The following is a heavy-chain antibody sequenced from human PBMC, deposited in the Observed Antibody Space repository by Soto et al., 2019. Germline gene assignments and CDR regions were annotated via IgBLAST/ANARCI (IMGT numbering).Heavy chain of an antibody. CDR1: GFTFSSYA. V-gene: IGHV3-30-3*01. CDR3: ARDLAATVTTFFDY. D-gene: IGHD4-17*01. Sequence: GGSLRLSCAASGFTFSSYAMHWVRQAPGKGLEWVAVISYDGSNKYYADSVKGRFTISRDNSKNTLYLQMNSLRAEDTAVYYCARDLAATVTTFFDYWGQGTLVTVSS. CDR2: ISYDGSNK. J-gene: IGHJ4*02.